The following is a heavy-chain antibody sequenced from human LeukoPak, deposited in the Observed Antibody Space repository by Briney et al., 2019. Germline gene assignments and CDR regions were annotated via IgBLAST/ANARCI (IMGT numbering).Heavy chain of an antibody. CDR1: GGSFSGYY. V-gene: IGHV4-34*01. CDR2: INHSGST. CDR3: ARHWLRPPWVFHI. Sequence: SETLSLTCAVYGGSFSGYYWSWVRQPPGKGLEWVGEINHSGSTNYNPSLKSRVTISMDTSDNQLSLQLNTLTAADTAVYYCARHWLRPPWVFHIGGQGTMLSVPS. D-gene: IGHD5-12*01. J-gene: IGHJ3*02.